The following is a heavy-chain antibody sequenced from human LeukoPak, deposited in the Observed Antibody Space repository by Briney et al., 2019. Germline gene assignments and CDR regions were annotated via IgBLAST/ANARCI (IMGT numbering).Heavy chain of an antibody. V-gene: IGHV4-34*01. CDR2: INHSGST. D-gene: IGHD6-13*01. CDR1: GVSFSGYY. CDR3: ARKENSSSWYTRSYFDY. J-gene: IGHJ4*02. Sequence: SETLSLTCAVYGVSFSGYYWSWIRQPPGKGLEGIGEINHSGSTNYNPSLKSRATISVDTSKNQFYLKLSSVHAADTAVYYCARKENSSSWYTRSYFDYWGQGTLVTVSS.